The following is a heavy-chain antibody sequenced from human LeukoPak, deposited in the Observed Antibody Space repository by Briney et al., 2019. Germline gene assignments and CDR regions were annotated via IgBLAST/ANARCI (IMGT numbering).Heavy chain of an antibody. D-gene: IGHD1-26*01. J-gene: IGHJ4*02. Sequence: GGSLRLSCAASGFTVSSNYMSWVRQAPGKGLEWVSVIHSGGSTHYADSVKGRFTISRDNSKNTLYLQMNSLRAEDTAVYYCAREAAVGATQFDYWGQGTLVTVSS. V-gene: IGHV3-66*01. CDR2: IHSGGST. CDR1: GFTVSSNY. CDR3: AREAAVGATQFDY.